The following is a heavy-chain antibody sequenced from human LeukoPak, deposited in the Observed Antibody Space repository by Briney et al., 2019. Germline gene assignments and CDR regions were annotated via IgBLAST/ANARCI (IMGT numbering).Heavy chain of an antibody. CDR1: GYILTNNA. CDR3: ARDVDFWSGYSRADDGFDI. CDR2: ISAYNGNT. Sequence: ASVKVSCKASGYILTNNAISWVRQAPGQGLQWVGWISAYNGNTNYAQKFQGRVTMTTDTSTSTAYMELRSLTSDDTAVYYCARDVDFWSGYSRADDGFDIWGQGTMVTVSS. J-gene: IGHJ3*02. D-gene: IGHD3-3*01. V-gene: IGHV1-18*01.